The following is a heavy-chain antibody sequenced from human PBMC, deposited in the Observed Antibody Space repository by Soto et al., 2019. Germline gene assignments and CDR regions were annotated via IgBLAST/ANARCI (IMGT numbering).Heavy chain of an antibody. CDR2: INHSGST. CDR1: GGSFSGYY. J-gene: IGHJ1*01. Sequence: QVQLQQWGAGLLKPSETLSLTCAVYGGSFSGYYWSWIRQPPGKGLEWIGEINHSGSTNYNPSLKSRVTISVDTSKNQFSLKLSSVTAADTAVYYCARRDYGDYVVYFQHWGQGTLVTVSS. V-gene: IGHV4-34*01. D-gene: IGHD4-17*01. CDR3: ARRDYGDYVVYFQH.